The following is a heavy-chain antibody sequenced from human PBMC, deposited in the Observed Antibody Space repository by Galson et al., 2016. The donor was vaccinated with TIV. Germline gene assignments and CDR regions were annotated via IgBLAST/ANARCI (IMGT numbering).Heavy chain of an antibody. CDR3: ARATPSVFGIIMTLDS. CDR1: GDSVSSHSAA. Sequence: CAISGDSVSSHSAAWNWLRQSPSRGLEWLGRTFYRSKWYNDYAPSVNSRITINPDTSKNQFSLQLNSVTPEDTAVYYCARATPSVFGIIMTLDSWGQGTLVTVSS. V-gene: IGHV6-1*01. D-gene: IGHD3-16*01. J-gene: IGHJ4*02. CDR2: TFYRSKWYN.